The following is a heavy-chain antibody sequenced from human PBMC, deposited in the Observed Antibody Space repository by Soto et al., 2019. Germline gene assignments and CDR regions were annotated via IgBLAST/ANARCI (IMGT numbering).Heavy chain of an antibody. J-gene: IGHJ5*02. CDR3: VRDGSKTLRDCFDP. Sequence: QVQVQASGPGLVKPSETLSLTCSVSGGSMSKFYWSWIRKTAGKGLEWMGRVYATGTRDYNPSLRSRIAMSVYISKKTFSLRLRSVTAADTGVYYCVRDGSKTLRDCFDPWGQGILVTVSS. CDR2: VYATGTR. CDR1: GGSMSKFY. D-gene: IGHD4-17*01. V-gene: IGHV4-4*07.